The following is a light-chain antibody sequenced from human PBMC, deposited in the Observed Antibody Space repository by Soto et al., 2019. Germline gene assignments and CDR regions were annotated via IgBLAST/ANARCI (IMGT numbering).Light chain of an antibody. CDR1: QSVLYSSNNKNY. V-gene: IGKV4-1*01. J-gene: IGKJ1*01. CDR3: QQYLHTPRT. CDR2: WAS. Sequence: DAVVTQSPDSLAASLGERATINCKSSQSVLYSSNNKNYLAWYQQKPGQSPRLLIYWASSRESGVPDRFSGSGSGTDFTLTISSLQAEDVVVYYCQQYLHTPRTFGQGTKVEIK.